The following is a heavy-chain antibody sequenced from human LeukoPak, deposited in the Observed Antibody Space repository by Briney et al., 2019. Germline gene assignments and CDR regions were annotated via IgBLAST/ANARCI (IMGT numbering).Heavy chain of an antibody. CDR3: ARAFYSSSWYHKEDFFDY. D-gene: IGHD6-13*01. Sequence: PSETLSLTCAVSGGSISSGAYSWSWIRQPPGKGLEWIGYIYHSGSTYYNPSLKSRVTISVDTSKNQFSLKLSSVTAADTAVYYCARAFYSSSWYHKEDFFDYWGQGTPVTVSS. J-gene: IGHJ4*02. V-gene: IGHV4-30-4*07. CDR2: IYHSGST. CDR1: GGSISSGAYS.